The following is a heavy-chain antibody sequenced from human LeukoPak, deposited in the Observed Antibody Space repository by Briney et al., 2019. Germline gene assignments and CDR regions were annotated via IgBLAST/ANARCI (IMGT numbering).Heavy chain of an antibody. D-gene: IGHD2/OR15-2a*01. CDR2: LSYTGKT. CDR3: SEGYFEPFDH. CDR1: GASVSTSH. Sequence: SETLSLTCVVSGASVSTSHWNWIRQLPGKGLEWIGCLSYTGKTDYNPSLTSRVTISLATSKNQVSLKLASVTAADTAIYYCSEGYFEPFDHWGQGTLVTVSS. J-gene: IGHJ4*02. V-gene: IGHV4-59*02.